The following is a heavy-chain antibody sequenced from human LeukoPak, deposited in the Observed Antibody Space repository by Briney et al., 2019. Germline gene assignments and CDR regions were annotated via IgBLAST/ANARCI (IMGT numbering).Heavy chain of an antibody. CDR2: IKQDGSEK. CDR1: GLTFNNYW. D-gene: IGHD3-16*01. Sequence: GGSLRLSCAASGLTFNNYWMNWVRQAPGKGLEWVANIKQDGSEKKYVDSVKGRFTISRDNAKKSLYLQMNSLRAEDTAVYYCARVRWGGLYYFDYWGQGTLVTVSS. J-gene: IGHJ4*02. CDR3: ARVRWGGLYYFDY. V-gene: IGHV3-7*01.